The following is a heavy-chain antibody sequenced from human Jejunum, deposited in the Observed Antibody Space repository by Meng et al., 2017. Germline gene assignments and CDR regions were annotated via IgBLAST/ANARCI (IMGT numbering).Heavy chain of an antibody. CDR3: ATGIGYYYDS. CDR1: VVSRFTFSWYG. D-gene: IGHD3-22*01. CDR2: ITNAGTT. Sequence: GGSLRLSCAASVVSRFTFSWYGMHWVRQAPGKGLEYVSHITNAGTTYYADSVRGRFTISRDNSRNTLYLQMGSLRAEDTAIYFCATGIGYYYDSWSQGRLVTVSS. J-gene: IGHJ5*01. V-gene: IGHV3-64*02.